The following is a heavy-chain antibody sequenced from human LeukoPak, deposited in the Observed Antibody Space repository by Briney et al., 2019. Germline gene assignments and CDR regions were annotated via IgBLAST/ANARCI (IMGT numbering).Heavy chain of an antibody. Sequence: PGGSLRLSCAASGFTFSSYGMNWVRQAPGKGLEWISYISSSSSTIYYADSVKGRFTISRDNAKSSLYLQMSSLRAEDTAVYYCARRGELTPPYYSDYWGQGTLVTVSS. J-gene: IGHJ4*02. CDR1: GFTFSSYG. V-gene: IGHV3-48*01. CDR2: ISSSSSTI. D-gene: IGHD1-26*01. CDR3: ARRGELTPPYYSDY.